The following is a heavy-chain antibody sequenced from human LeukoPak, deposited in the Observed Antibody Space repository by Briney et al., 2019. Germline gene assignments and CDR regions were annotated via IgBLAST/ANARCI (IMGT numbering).Heavy chain of an antibody. CDR3: SRRLAAAGTWFDP. CDR2: TYYRSKWYN. D-gene: IGHD6-13*01. CDR1: GDSVSSRSAA. J-gene: IGHJ5*02. V-gene: IGHV6-1*01. Sequence: SQTLSLTCAISGDSVSSRSAAWNWIRQSPSRGLEWLGRTYYRSKWYNDYALSVKSRITINPDTSKNQFSLQLNSVTPEDTAVYYCSRRLAAAGTWFDPWGQGTLVTVSS.